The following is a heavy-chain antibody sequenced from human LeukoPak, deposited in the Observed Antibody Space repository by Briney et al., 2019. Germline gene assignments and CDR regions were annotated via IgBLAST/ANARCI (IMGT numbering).Heavy chain of an antibody. V-gene: IGHV3-30*02. J-gene: IGHJ5*01. D-gene: IGHD1-14*01. CDR3: AKGYRNHLLILLDS. Sequence: GGSLRLSCAASGFTFSSSDMHWVRQAPGKGLEWVAVIRYDGNKYYADSVKGRLTITRDNSKNTLYLQMNSLRAADTAVYYCAKGYRNHLLILLDSWGQGTLVTVSS. CDR1: GFTFSSSD. CDR2: IRYDGNK.